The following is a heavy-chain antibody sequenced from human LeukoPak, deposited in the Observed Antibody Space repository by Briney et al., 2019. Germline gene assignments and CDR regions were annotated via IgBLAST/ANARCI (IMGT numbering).Heavy chain of an antibody. CDR2: IKSKIAGGTT. V-gene: IGHV3-15*01. CDR1: GFTFSDAW. J-gene: IGHJ4*02. Sequence: GGSLRLSCATSGFTFSDAWMSWVRQAPGKGLEWVGRIKSKIAGGTTDYTAPVKGRFTISRDDSKNTPYLQMNSLKTEDTAMYYCTSVYYWGQGALVTVSS. CDR3: TSVYY.